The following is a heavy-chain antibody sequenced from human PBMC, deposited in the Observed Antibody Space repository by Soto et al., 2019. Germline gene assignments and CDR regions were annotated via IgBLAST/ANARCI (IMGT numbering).Heavy chain of an antibody. V-gene: IGHV1-2*02. CDR2: INPNSGGT. CDR1: GYTFTGYY. CDR3: ARDWVPYYDFWSGYYDAFDI. D-gene: IGHD3-3*01. J-gene: IGHJ3*02. Sequence: ASVKVSCKASGYTFTGYYMHWVRQAPGQGLELMGWINPNSGGTNYAQKFQGRVTMTRDTSISTAYMELSRLRSDDTAVYYCARDWVPYYDFWSGYYDAFDIWGQGTMVTVSS.